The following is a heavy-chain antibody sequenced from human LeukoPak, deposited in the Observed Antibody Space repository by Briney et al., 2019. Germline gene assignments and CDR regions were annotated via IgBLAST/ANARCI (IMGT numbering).Heavy chain of an antibody. CDR1: GYSISTGYS. CDR3: ARGGYYYGSGSYYEDDY. D-gene: IGHD3-10*01. Sequence: SETLSLTCSVSGYSISTGYSWGWVRQSPGKILEWIGITHHSGATFYNPSLRGRVTISVDTSKNQFSLRVRSVTAADTAVYYCARGGYYYGSGSYYEDDYWGQGTLVTVSS. V-gene: IGHV4-38-2*02. J-gene: IGHJ4*02. CDR2: THHSGAT.